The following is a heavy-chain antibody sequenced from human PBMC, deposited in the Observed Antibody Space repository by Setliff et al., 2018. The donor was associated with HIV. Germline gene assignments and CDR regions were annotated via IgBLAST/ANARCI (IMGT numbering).Heavy chain of an antibody. J-gene: IGHJ5*01. CDR1: GDSVSRYS. CDR2: VYANGET. D-gene: IGHD3-10*01. V-gene: IGHV4-4*09. Sequence: SETLSLTCTVSGDSVSRYSWNWIRQPPGKGLEWIGYVYANGETNYNPSLKSRVTMSADTSRNQFSLSLNSATAADTAVYFCARRKLQDSTITTSNWFDSWGQGILVTVSS. CDR3: ARRKLQDSTITTSNWFDS.